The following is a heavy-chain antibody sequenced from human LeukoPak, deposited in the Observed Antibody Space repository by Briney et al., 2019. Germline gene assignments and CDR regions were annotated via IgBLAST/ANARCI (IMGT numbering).Heavy chain of an antibody. V-gene: IGHV4-59*08. CDR2: MYYSGST. D-gene: IGHD1-14*01. CDR1: GGSISSFY. Sequence: SETLSLTCTVSGGSISSFYWSWIRQPPGKGLEWIGYMYYSGSTNSNPSLKSRVTISVDTSKNQVSLKLSSVTAADTAVYYCARHTELGGDFDSWGQGTLSPSPQ. CDR3: ARHTELGGDFDS. J-gene: IGHJ4*02.